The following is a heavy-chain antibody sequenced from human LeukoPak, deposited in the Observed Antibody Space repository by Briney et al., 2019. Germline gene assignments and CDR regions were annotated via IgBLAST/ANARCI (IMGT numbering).Heavy chain of an antibody. Sequence: PGGSLRLSCAPSEVTFSTYTMTWVRQAPGKGLEWVSSISGSGNYIYYADSLKGRFTISRDNANNLLFLQMSSLRAEDTAVYFCAGLRRAYYYYMDVWGKGTTVTVSS. J-gene: IGHJ6*03. V-gene: IGHV3-21*06. CDR1: EVTFSTYT. CDR2: ISGSGNYI. CDR3: AGLRRAYYYYMDV.